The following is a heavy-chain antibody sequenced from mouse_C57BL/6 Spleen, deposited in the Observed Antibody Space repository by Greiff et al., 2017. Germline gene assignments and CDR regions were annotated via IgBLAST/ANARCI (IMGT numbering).Heavy chain of an antibody. J-gene: IGHJ2*01. Sequence: QVHVKQPGAELVKPGASVKMSCKASGYTFTSYWITWVKQRPGQGLEWIGDIYPGSGSTNYNEKFKSKATLTVDTSSSTAYMQLSSLTSEDSAVYYCAREEIYYGSSYDYFDYWGQGTTLTVSS. V-gene: IGHV1-55*01. D-gene: IGHD1-1*01. CDR2: IYPGSGST. CDR3: AREEIYYGSSYDYFDY. CDR1: GYTFTSYW.